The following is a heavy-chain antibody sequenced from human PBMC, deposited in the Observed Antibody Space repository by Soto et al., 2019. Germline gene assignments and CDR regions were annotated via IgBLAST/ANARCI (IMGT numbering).Heavy chain of an antibody. Sequence: SETLCLTCTVFCGSIGGFYWSWIRKSAGKGLEWIGRIYATGTTDYNPSLKSRVMMSVDTSKKQFSLKLRSVTAADTAVYYCVRDGTKTLRDWFDPWGQGISVTVSS. CDR2: IYATGTT. CDR3: VRDGTKTLRDWFDP. D-gene: IGHD1-1*01. CDR1: CGSIGGFY. V-gene: IGHV4-4*07. J-gene: IGHJ5*02.